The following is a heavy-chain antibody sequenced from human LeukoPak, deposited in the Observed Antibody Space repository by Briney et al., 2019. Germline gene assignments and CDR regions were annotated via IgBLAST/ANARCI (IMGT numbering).Heavy chain of an antibody. CDR3: AREGIAAAFDY. CDR1: GYTFTGYY. V-gene: IGHV1-46*01. Sequence: ASVKVSCKASGYTFTGYYMHWVRQAPGQGLEWMGIINPSGGSTSYAQKFQGRVTMTRDTSTSTVYMELSSLRSEDTAVYYCAREGIAAAFDYWGQGTLVTVSS. CDR2: INPSGGST. J-gene: IGHJ4*02. D-gene: IGHD6-13*01.